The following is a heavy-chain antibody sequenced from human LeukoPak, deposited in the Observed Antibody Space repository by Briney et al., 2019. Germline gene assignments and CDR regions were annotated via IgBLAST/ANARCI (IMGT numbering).Heavy chain of an antibody. J-gene: IGHJ4*02. CDR1: GGTFSSYA. D-gene: IGHD3-9*01. CDR2: IIPIFGTA. CDR3: ARGGDYDILTGYYTGFPSYYFDY. V-gene: IGHV1-69*06. Sequence: GASVKVSCKASGGTFSSYAISWVRQAPGQGLEWMGGIIPIFGTANYAQKFQGRVTITADKSTSTAYMELSSLRSEDTAVYYCARGGDYDILTGYYTGFPSYYFDYWGQGTLVTVSS.